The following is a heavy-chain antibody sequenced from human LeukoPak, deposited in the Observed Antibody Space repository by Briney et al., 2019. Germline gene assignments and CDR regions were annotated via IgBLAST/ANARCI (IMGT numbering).Heavy chain of an antibody. D-gene: IGHD4-17*01. CDR2: ISDDGRNK. CDR3: AKRPSDYGDYVTYFNY. V-gene: IGHV3-30*18. J-gene: IGHJ4*02. Sequence: GGSLRLSCAASGFSFISYGMHWVRQAPGKGLEWVGVISDDGRNKNYADSVKGRFTISRDNSKDTLYLQMNSLRDEDTAVYYCAKRPSDYGDYVTYFNYWCQGTLVAVSS. CDR1: GFSFISYG.